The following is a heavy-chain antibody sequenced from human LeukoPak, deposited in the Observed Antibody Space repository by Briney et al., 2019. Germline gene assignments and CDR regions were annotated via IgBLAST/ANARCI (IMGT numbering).Heavy chain of an antibody. D-gene: IGHD1-26*01. J-gene: IGHJ4*02. CDR2: IYYSGST. Sequence: SETLSLTCTVSGGSISSYYWGWIRQPPGKGLGWIGYIYYSGSTNYNPSLKSRVTISVDTSKTKFSLKLSSVTDADTAVYYCARQGRGQSGSYDYRGQGTLVTVSS. V-gene: IGHV4-59*08. CDR1: GGSISSYY. CDR3: ARQGRGQSGSYDY.